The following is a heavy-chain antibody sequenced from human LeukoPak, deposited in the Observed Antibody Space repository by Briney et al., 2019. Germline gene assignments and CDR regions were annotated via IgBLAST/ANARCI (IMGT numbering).Heavy chain of an antibody. Sequence: SETLSLTCAVYGGSFSGYYWSWIRQPPGKGLEWIGYIYYSGSTNYNPSLKSRVTISVDTSKNQFSLKLSSVTAADTAVYYCARTIAGTPDYWGQGTLVTVSS. J-gene: IGHJ4*02. CDR3: ARTIAGTPDY. D-gene: IGHD6-13*01. CDR2: IYYSGST. CDR1: GGSFSGYY. V-gene: IGHV4-59*01.